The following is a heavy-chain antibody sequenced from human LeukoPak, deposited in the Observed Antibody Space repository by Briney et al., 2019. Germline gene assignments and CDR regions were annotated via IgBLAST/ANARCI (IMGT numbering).Heavy chain of an antibody. D-gene: IGHD6-13*01. CDR3: ARDQWAYSSSWYERGYFDY. CDR2: IKQDGSEK. V-gene: IGHV3-7*01. Sequence: PGGSLRLSCAASGFTFSSYWMSWVRRAPGKGLEWVANIKQDGSEKYYVDSVKGRFTISRDNAKNSLYLQMNSLRAEDTAVYYCARDQWAYSSSWYERGYFDYWGQGTLVTVSS. J-gene: IGHJ4*02. CDR1: GFTFSSYW.